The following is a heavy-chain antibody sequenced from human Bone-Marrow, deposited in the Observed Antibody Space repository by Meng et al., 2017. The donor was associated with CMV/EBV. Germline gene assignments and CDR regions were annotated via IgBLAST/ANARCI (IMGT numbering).Heavy chain of an antibody. CDR2: IYYSGST. D-gene: IGHD2-2*01. CDR3: ARQGTSYPRWFDP. V-gene: IGHV4-59*01. CDR1: GGSISSYY. Sequence: GSLRLSCTVSGGSISSYYWSWIRQPPGKGLEWIGYIYYSGSTNYNPSLKSRVTISVDTSKNQFSLKLSSVTAADTAVYYCARQGTSYPRWFDPWGQGTLVTGSS. J-gene: IGHJ5*02.